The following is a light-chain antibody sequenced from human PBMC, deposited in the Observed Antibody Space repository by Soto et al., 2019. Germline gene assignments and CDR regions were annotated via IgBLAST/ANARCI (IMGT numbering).Light chain of an antibody. CDR1: SSDVGGYNY. Sequence: QFALTQPASVSGSPGQSITISCTGTSSDVGGYNYVSWYQQHPTKAPKLMIYDVSQRPSGVSNRFSGSKSGNTASLTISGLQADNEADYYCSSYTSSSTVVFGGGTKLTVL. J-gene: IGLJ2*01. CDR3: SSYTSSSTVV. V-gene: IGLV2-14*03. CDR2: DVS.